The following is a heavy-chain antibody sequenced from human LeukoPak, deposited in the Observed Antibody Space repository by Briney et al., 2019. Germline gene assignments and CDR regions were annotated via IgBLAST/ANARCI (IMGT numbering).Heavy chain of an antibody. CDR1: GGSISSYH. V-gene: IGHV4-4*07. Sequence: PSETLSLTCTVSGGSISSYHWIWIRQPAGKGLEWIGRINSSGDTVYNPSLKSRATMSLDMTNNQFSLKLSSVTAADTAVYYCARDRGLDGSDQLDSWGPGTLATVSS. CDR3: ARDRGLDGSDQLDS. CDR2: INSSGDT. D-gene: IGHD3-10*01. J-gene: IGHJ5*01.